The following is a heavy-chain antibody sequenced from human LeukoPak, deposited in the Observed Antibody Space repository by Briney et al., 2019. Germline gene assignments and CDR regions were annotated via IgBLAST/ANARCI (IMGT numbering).Heavy chain of an antibody. CDR1: GYTFTGYY. V-gene: IGHV1-2*04. J-gene: IGHJ4*02. D-gene: IGHD6-6*01. CDR3: AREEPSSSSIDY. CDR2: INPNSGGT. Sequence: ASVKVSCKASGYTFTGYYMHWVRQTPGQGLEWMGWINPNSGGTNYAQKFQGWVTMTRDTSISTAYMELSRLRSDDTAVYYRAREEPSSSSIDYWGQGTLVTVSS.